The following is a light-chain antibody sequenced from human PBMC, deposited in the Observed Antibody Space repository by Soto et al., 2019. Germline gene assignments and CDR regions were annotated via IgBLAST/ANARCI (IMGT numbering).Light chain of an antibody. Sequence: QSALTQPASVSGSPGQSITISCTGTSSDVGGYNYVSWYQQHPGKAPKLMIYDVSNRPSGVSNRFSGSKSGNTASLTISGLEAEDEADYYCRAYTSSSGLMVFGGGTKLTVL. CDR2: DVS. V-gene: IGLV2-14*01. CDR3: RAYTSSSGLMV. CDR1: SSDVGGYNY. J-gene: IGLJ2*01.